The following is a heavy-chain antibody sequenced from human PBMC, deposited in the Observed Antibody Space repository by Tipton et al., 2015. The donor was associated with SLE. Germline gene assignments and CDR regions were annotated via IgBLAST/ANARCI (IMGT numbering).Heavy chain of an antibody. V-gene: IGHV1-46*01. D-gene: IGHD6-13*01. CDR1: GYTFTSYY. CDR3: ARPSRGIAAAGTPYFQH. CDR2: INPSGGST. Sequence: QLVQSGAEVKKPGASVKVSCKASGYTFTSYYMHWVRQAPGQGLEWMGIINPSGGSTSYAQKFQGRVTMTRDTSTSTVYMELSSLRSEDTAVYYCARPSRGIAAAGTPYFQHWGQGTLVTVSS. J-gene: IGHJ1*01.